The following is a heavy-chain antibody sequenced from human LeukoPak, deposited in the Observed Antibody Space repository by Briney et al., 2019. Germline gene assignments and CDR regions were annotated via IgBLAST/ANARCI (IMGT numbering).Heavy chain of an antibody. D-gene: IGHD5-12*01. CDR2: ISWNSGSI. CDR1: GFTFDDYA. J-gene: IGHJ4*02. Sequence: GGSLRLSCAASGFTFDDYAMHWVRQAPGKGLEWVSGISWNSGSIGYADSVKGRFTISRDNAKNPLYLQMNSLRAEDTALYYCAKDIVATIRWNYFDYWGQGTLVTVSS. V-gene: IGHV3-9*01. CDR3: AKDIVATIRWNYFDY.